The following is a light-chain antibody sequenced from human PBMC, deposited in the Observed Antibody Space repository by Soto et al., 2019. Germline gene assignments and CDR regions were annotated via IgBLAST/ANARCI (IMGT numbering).Light chain of an antibody. CDR3: CSYAXSSTSYV. CDR1: SSDVGSYTL. CDR2: EGS. J-gene: IGLJ1*01. V-gene: IGLV2-23*01. Sequence: QSALTQPASVSGSPGQSITISCTGTSSDVGSYTLVSWYQQHPGKAPKLVIFEGSQRPSGVSNRFSGSKSGNTASLTISGLQAEDEADYYCCSYAXSSTSYVFGTGTKVTVL.